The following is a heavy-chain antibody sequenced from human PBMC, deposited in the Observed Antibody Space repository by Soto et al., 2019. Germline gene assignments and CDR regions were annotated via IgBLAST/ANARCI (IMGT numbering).Heavy chain of an antibody. CDR1: GGSFSGYY. CDR2: INHSGST. D-gene: IGHD2-8*01. V-gene: IGHV4-34*01. J-gene: IGHJ5*02. CDR3: ARRYCTNGVCSYNWFDP. Sequence: PSETLSLTCAVYGGSFSGYYWSWIRQPPGKGLEWIGEINHSGSTNYNPSLKSRVTISVDTSKNQFSLKLSSVTAADTAVYYCARRYCTNGVCSYNWFDPWGQGTLVTVSS.